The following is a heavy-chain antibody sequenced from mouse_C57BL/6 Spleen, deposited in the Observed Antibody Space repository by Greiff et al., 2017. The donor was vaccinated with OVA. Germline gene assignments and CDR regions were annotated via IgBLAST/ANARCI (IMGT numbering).Heavy chain of an antibody. CDR1: GYTFTSYW. J-gene: IGHJ3*01. Sequence: QVQLKQPGAELVKPGASVKMSCKASGYTFTSYWITWVKQRPGQGLEWIGDIYPGSGSTNYNEKFKSKATLTVDTSSSTAYMQLSSLTSEDSAVYYCARGGITTVGAYWGQGTLVTVSA. V-gene: IGHV1-55*01. D-gene: IGHD1-1*01. CDR3: ARGGITTVGAY. CDR2: IYPGSGST.